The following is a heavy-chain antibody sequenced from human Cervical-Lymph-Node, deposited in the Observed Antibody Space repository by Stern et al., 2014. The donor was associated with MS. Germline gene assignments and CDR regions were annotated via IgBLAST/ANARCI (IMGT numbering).Heavy chain of an antibody. CDR2: IKSKEHGGTT. Sequence: EVQLLESGGGLVKPGGSLRLSCAASGFTFSNAWMSWVRQAPGKGLEWVGRIKSKEHGGTTDYAAPVKGRFTISRDDSKNTLYLQMNSLKTEDTAVYYCSTDRYASGRGGLGDYWGQGTLVTVSS. V-gene: IGHV3-15*01. CDR3: STDRYASGRGGLGDY. CDR1: GFTFSNAW. D-gene: IGHD3-10*01. J-gene: IGHJ4*02.